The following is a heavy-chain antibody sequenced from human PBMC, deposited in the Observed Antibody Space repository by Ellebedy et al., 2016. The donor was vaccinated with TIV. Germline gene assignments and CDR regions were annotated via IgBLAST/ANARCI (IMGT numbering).Heavy chain of an antibody. J-gene: IGHJ4*02. Sequence: AASVKVSCKASGYAFTNYGLSWVRQAPGQGLEWMGWISGYNGYTNYVLKLHDRVTITADTSTSTAYMELRSLRSDDTAMYYCARDQPSIVATAGFDYWGQGSLVTVSS. CDR1: GYAFTNYG. CDR2: ISGYNGYT. CDR3: ARDQPSIVATAGFDY. V-gene: IGHV1-18*04. D-gene: IGHD2-21*01.